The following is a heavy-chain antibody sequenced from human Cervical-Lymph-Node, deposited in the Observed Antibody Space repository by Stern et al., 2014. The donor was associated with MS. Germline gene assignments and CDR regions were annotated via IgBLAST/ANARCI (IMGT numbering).Heavy chain of an antibody. Sequence: VQLGESGAEVKKPGSSGKVSCKASGGTFSSYAISWGPQAPGPGLEWMGGTITIFGTANYAQKFQGRVTITADESTSTAYMELSSLRSEDTAVYYCARGELKEGLVRGMDVWGQGTTVTVSS. CDR2: TITIFGTA. J-gene: IGHJ6*02. CDR1: GGTFSSYA. D-gene: IGHD1-26*01. V-gene: IGHV1-69*01. CDR3: ARGELKEGLVRGMDV.